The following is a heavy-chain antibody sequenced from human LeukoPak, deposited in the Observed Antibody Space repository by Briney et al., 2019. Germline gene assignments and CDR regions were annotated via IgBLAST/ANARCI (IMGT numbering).Heavy chain of an antibody. CDR1: GFTFRNFW. V-gene: IGHV3-7*03. Sequence: GGSLRLSCAASGFTFRNFWMNWARQAPGKGLEWVASIMKDGGQKKNVDSVKGRFTISRDNAQNSLYPQMSGLRAEDTAMYYCVRDADFYKGDYWGQGTLVTVSS. CDR2: IMKDGGQK. J-gene: IGHJ4*02. CDR3: VRDADFYKGDY. D-gene: IGHD5-24*01.